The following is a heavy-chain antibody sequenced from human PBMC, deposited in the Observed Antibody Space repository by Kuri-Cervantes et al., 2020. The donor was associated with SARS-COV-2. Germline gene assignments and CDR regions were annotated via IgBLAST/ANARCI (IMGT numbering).Heavy chain of an antibody. D-gene: IGHD6-13*01. CDR1: GFTFSSYA. J-gene: IGHJ4*02. CDR3: ARDRAAAGVYYSDY. V-gene: IGHV3-30-3*01. Sequence: GGSLRLSCAASGFTFSSYAMHWVRQAPGKGLEWVAVISYDGSNKYYADSVKGRFTISRDNSKNTLYLQMNSLRAEDTAVYYCARDRAAAGVYYSDYWGQGTLVTVSS. CDR2: ISYDGSNK.